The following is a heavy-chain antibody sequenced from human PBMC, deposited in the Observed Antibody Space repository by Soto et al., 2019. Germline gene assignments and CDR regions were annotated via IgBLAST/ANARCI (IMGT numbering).Heavy chain of an antibody. J-gene: IGHJ6*04. D-gene: IGHD6-6*01. CDR2: ISSSSFSI. CDR3: ARNESSNIYGMDV. Sequence: EVQLVESGGGLVKPGGSLRLSCAASGFTFSSYSMNWVRQAPGKGLEWVSSISSSSFSINYSDSVKGRFSISRDNAQNPLQPQIHHLRAEDTAVYFCARNESSNIYGMDVRGEGTKVTVSA. V-gene: IGHV3-21*02. CDR1: GFTFSSYS.